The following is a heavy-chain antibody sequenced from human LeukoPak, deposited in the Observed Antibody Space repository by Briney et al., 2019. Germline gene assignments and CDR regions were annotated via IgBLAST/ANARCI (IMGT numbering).Heavy chain of an antibody. Sequence: GASVTVSFKASGYTFTKNAMNWVRQAPGQGLEWMGWVSTYNGDTKYAQKFQDRVTMTRDTSTTTAYMELRGLRSDDTAVYYCARDGGAPGPIYGDYWGQGTPVTVSS. D-gene: IGHD4-23*01. J-gene: IGHJ4*02. V-gene: IGHV1-18*01. CDR1: GYTFTKNA. CDR3: ARDGGAPGPIYGDY. CDR2: VSTYNGDT.